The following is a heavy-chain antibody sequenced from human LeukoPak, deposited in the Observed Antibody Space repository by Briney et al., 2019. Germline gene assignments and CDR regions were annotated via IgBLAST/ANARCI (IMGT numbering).Heavy chain of an antibody. CDR2: MNPNSGNT. V-gene: IGHV1-8*03. CDR3: ARGHSGYYYMDV. D-gene: IGHD6-19*01. Sequence: ASVKVSCKASRYTFTSYDINWVRPATGQGLEWMGWMNPNSGNTGYAQKFQGRVTITRNTSISTAYMELSSLRSEDTAVYYCARGHSGYYYMDVWGKGTTVTVSS. CDR1: RYTFTSYD. J-gene: IGHJ6*03.